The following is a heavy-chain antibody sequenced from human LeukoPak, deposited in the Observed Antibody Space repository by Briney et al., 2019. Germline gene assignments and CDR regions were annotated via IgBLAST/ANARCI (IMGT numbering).Heavy chain of an antibody. CDR3: AHISSSWPDY. CDR1: GFTFSSYA. CDR2: ISGSGGST. Sequence: PGGSLRLSCAVSGFTFSSYAMSWVPQAPAKGLEWVSAISGSGGSTYYADSVKGRFTISRDNSKNTLYLQMNSLRAEDTAVYYCAHISSSWPDYWGQGTLVTVSS. J-gene: IGHJ4*02. V-gene: IGHV3-23*01. D-gene: IGHD6-13*01.